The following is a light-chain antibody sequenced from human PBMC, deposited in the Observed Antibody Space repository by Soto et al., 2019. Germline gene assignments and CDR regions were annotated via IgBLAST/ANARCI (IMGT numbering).Light chain of an antibody. J-gene: IGKJ3*01. Sequence: DIQLTQSPSLLSASVGDRVIITCRASQGISNYVAWFQQKPEKAPKVLIYAASTLQSGVPSRFSGSGSGTEFTLSSSSLQPDDFATYFCQQLISYPFTFGPGTKVDIE. CDR3: QQLISYPFT. CDR1: QGISNY. CDR2: AAS. V-gene: IGKV1-9*01.